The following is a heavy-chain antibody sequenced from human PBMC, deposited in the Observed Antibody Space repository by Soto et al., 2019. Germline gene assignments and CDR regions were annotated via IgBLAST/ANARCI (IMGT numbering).Heavy chain of an antibody. CDR3: VRRHVSATGIDWFDP. V-gene: IGHV1-3*01. CDR2: INAANGDT. J-gene: IGHJ5*02. Sequence: ASVKVSCKASGYTFTSYGIHWVRQAPGQRLEWMGWINAANGDTKYSPKFQGRVTITRDTSASTAYMELSSLRSEGTAVYYCVRRHVSATGIDWFDPWGQGTLVTVSS. D-gene: IGHD6-13*01. CDR1: GYTFTSYG.